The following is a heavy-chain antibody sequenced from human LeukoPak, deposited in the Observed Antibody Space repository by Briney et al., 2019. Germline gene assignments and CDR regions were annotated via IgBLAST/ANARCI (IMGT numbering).Heavy chain of an antibody. Sequence: SQTLSLTCTVSGGSISSGVYYWSWIRQPPGEGLEWIGYIHHGGSTYYNPSLKSRVTLSVDRSKNQFSLKLSSVTAADTAVYYCARLAKSYGMDVWGQGTTVTVSS. CDR3: ARLAKSYGMDV. CDR2: IHHGGST. J-gene: IGHJ6*02. V-gene: IGHV4-30-2*01. D-gene: IGHD2-21*01. CDR1: GGSISSGVYY.